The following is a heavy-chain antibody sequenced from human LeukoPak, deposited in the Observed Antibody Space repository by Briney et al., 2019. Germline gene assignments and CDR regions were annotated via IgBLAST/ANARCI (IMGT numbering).Heavy chain of an antibody. Sequence: SETLSLTCAVYGGSFSGYYWSWIRQPPGKGLEWIGEINHSGSTNYNPSLKSRVAISVDTSKNQFSLKLSSVTAADTAVYYCARRRNWGPLIDYWGQGTLVTVSS. CDR3: ARRRNWGPLIDY. CDR1: GGSFSGYY. V-gene: IGHV4-34*01. J-gene: IGHJ4*02. D-gene: IGHD7-27*01. CDR2: INHSGST.